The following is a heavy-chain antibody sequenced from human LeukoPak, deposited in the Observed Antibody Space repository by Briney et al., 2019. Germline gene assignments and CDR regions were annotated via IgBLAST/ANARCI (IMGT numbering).Heavy chain of an antibody. CDR3: ARSPYSSSSLFDY. J-gene: IGHJ4*02. Sequence: PGGSLRLSCAASGFTFSRHWMHWVRQAPGKGLVWISRINSDASDTNYADFVKGRFTISRDNAKNSLYLQMNSLRAEDTAVYYCARSPYSSSSLFDYWGQGTLVTVSS. D-gene: IGHD6-6*01. V-gene: IGHV3-74*01. CDR1: GFTFSRHW. CDR2: INSDASDT.